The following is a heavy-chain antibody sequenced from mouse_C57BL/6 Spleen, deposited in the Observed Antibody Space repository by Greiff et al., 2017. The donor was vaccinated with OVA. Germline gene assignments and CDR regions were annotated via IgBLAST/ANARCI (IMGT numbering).Heavy chain of an antibody. CDR2: IYPRSGNT. J-gene: IGHJ1*03. Sequence: QVQLQQSGAELARPGASVKLSCKASGYTFTSYGISWVKQRTGQGLEWIGEIYPRSGNTYYNEKFTGKATLTADKSSSTAYMELRSLTSEDAAVYVCARTDYGSSYRYFDVWGTGTTVTVSS. CDR1: GYTFTSYG. V-gene: IGHV1-81*01. D-gene: IGHD1-1*01. CDR3: ARTDYGSSYRYFDV.